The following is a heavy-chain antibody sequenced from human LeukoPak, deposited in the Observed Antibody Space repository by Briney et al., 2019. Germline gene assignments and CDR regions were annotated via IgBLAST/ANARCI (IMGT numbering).Heavy chain of an antibody. D-gene: IGHD2-15*01. CDR2: INTGNGNT. CDR1: GYTFSNYG. CDR3: ARVVTPGYCSGGSCYSLSWFDP. Sequence: ASVKVSCKTSGYTFSNYGMHWVRQAPRQSLEWMGWINTGNGNTKSSQKFQDRVTLTRDTSASTAYMELSSLRSEDTAVYYCARVVTPGYCSGGSCYSLSWFDPWGQGTLVTVSS. V-gene: IGHV1-3*04. J-gene: IGHJ5*02.